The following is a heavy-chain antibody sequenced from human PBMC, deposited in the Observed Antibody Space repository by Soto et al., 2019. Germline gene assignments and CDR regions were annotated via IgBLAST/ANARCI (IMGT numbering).Heavy chain of an antibody. J-gene: IGHJ6*02. CDR2: IYPGDSDT. CDR3: ARHAQEYDSSGYYIPYYYYGMDV. D-gene: IGHD3-22*01. CDR1: GYSFTSYW. Sequence: GESLKISCKGSGYSFTSYWIGWVRQMPGKGLEWMGIIYPGDSDTRYSPSFQGQVTTSADKSISTAYLQWSSLKASDTAMYYCARHAQEYDSSGYYIPYYYYGMDVWGQGTTVTVSS. V-gene: IGHV5-51*01.